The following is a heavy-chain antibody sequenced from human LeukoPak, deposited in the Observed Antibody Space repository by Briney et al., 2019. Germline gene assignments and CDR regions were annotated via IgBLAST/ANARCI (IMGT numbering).Heavy chain of an antibody. V-gene: IGHV3-23*01. D-gene: IGHD2-21*01. Sequence: GGSLRLSCEASGFIFSSYVMGWVRQAPGKGLEWVPSISVGGDDTFTADSVKGRFTITRENSKNTLYLQMMGLRVEDTAIYYCAKLNLGEMAYFDSWGQGILVTVSS. CDR1: GFIFSSYV. J-gene: IGHJ4*02. CDR2: ISVGGDDT. CDR3: AKLNLGEMAYFDS.